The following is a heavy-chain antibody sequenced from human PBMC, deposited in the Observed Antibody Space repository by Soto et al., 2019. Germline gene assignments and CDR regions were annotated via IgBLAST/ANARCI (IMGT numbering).Heavy chain of an antibody. V-gene: IGHV5-51*01. J-gene: IGHJ6*02. CDR3: ARHIRNFRYYYHAMDV. CDR2: IYPGDSDT. Sequence: PGESLKISCNGSGYSFVSYWIGWVRQMPGKGLEWMGIIYPGDSDTRYSPSFQGHVTITADKSTTTAYLQWTTLRASDTAMYYTARHIRNFRYYYHAMDVWGQGTTVTVSS. CDR1: GYSFVSYW.